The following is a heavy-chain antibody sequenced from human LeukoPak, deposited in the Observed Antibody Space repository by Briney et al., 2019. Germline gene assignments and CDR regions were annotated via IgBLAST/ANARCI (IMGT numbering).Heavy chain of an antibody. CDR1: GFTFSTYS. CDR3: ARGALLRFGGVIHADAFDL. Sequence: GGSLRLSCAGPGFTFSTYSMNWVRQTPDKELEWVSSVSSDSHFIFYADSVEGRFTISRDNANNSLYLEINSLRPEDMAVYYCARGALLRFGGVIHADAFDLWGQGTMVTVSS. V-gene: IGHV3-21*06. CDR2: VSSDSHFI. D-gene: IGHD3-16*01. J-gene: IGHJ3*01.